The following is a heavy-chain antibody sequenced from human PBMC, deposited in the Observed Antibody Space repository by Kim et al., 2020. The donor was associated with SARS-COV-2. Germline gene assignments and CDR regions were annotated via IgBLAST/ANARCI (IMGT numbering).Heavy chain of an antibody. CDR3: AKEDFAKVTYDS. CDR2: K. V-gene: IGHV3-33*03. Sequence: KYYAASVQGRFTISRNKSRNMLHLEMDSLRAEDTALYFCAKEDFAKVTYDSWGQGTRVTVSS. J-gene: IGHJ5*01.